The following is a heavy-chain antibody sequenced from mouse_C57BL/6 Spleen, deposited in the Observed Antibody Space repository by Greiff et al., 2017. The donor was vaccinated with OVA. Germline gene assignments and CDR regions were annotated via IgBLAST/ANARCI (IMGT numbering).Heavy chain of an antibody. CDR1: GYTFTGYW. J-gene: IGHJ3*01. D-gene: IGHD2-3*01. Sequence: VQLQQSGAELMKPGASVKLSCKATGYTFTGYWLAWVKQRPGHGLEWIGEILPGSGSTNYNEQFKGKAPFTADTSSNTAYMRLSSATTEDSAISDYAREGDGYYRWCAHWGQGTLVTVSA. CDR2: ILPGSGST. CDR3: AREGDGYYRWCAH. V-gene: IGHV1-9*01.